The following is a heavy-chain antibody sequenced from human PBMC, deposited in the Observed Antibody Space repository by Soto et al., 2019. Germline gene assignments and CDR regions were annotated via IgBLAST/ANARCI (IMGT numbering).Heavy chain of an antibody. D-gene: IGHD2-8*01. CDR3: ARDHPHSYGVYYFDY. Sequence: SETLSLTCTVSGGSISSYYWSWIRQPPGKGLEWIGYIYYSGSTNYNPSLKSRVTISLDTSKNQVSLNVRSVTAADTAVYYCARDHPHSYGVYYFDYWGQGTPVTVSS. J-gene: IGHJ4*02. CDR1: GGSISSYY. V-gene: IGHV4-59*01. CDR2: IYYSGST.